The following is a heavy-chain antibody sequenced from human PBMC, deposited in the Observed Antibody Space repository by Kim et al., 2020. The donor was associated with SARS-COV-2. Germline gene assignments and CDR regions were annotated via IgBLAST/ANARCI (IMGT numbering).Heavy chain of an antibody. D-gene: IGHD3-22*01. V-gene: IGHV3-23*01. CDR2: ISGSGGST. Sequence: GGSLRLSCAASGFTFSSYAMSWVRQAPGKGLEWVSGISGSGGSTYYADSVKGRFTISRDNSKNTLFLQMNTLRAEDTAIYYCAKPVLSDYDSSGYSTWGQGTLVTVSS. J-gene: IGHJ5*02. CDR1: GFTFSSYA. CDR3: AKPVLSDYDSSGYST.